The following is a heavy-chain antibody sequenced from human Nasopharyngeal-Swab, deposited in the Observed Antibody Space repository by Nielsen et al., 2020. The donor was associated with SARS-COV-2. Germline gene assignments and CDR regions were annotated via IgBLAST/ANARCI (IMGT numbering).Heavy chain of an antibody. Sequence: ASVKVSCKVSGYTLTELSMHWVRQAPGKGPEWMGGFDPEDGETIYAQKFQGRVTMTEDTSADTAYIELSSLTSEDTAVYYCTKVVILAAISPFDSWGQGTLVTVSS. D-gene: IGHD2-2*01. J-gene: IGHJ4*02. V-gene: IGHV1-24*01. CDR3: TKVVILAAISPFDS. CDR1: GYTLTELS. CDR2: FDPEDGET.